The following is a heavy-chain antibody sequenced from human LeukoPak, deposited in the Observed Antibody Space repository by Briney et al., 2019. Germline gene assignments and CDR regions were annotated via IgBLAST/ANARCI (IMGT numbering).Heavy chain of an antibody. V-gene: IGHV3-30*03. CDR1: GVTISRHG. CDR2: ISYDGSDE. D-gene: IGHD6-13*01. J-gene: IGHJ4*02. Sequence: GGSLRLSCVASGVTISRHGMHWVRQAPGKGLEWVAVISYDGSDEYYADSVKGRFTISRDNSKNTVYLQMSSLRAEDTAVYYCARDRRIAAAGSFDYWGQGTLVTVSS. CDR3: ARDRRIAAAGSFDY.